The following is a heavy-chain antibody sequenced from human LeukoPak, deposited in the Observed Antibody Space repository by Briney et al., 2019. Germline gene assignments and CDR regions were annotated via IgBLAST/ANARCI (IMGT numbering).Heavy chain of an antibody. CDR1: GFTFSSYE. Sequence: HPGGSLRLSCAASGFTFSSYEMNWVRQAPGKGLEWVSYISSSCSTIYYADSVKGRFTISRDNAKNSLYLKMNRLRDEDTAVYYCARDFSGPKVVVAATGDYWGQGTLVTVSS. V-gene: IGHV3-48*03. D-gene: IGHD2-15*01. CDR3: ARDFSGPKVVVAATGDY. J-gene: IGHJ4*02. CDR2: ISSSCSTI.